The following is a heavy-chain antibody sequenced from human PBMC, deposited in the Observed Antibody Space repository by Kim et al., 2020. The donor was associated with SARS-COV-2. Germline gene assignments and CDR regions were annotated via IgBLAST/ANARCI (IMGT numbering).Heavy chain of an antibody. CDR3: ARESPGTYYFDY. D-gene: IGHD3-10*01. J-gene: IGHJ4*02. CDR1: GYSFTSYL. CDR2: ISPGSGYT. V-gene: IGHV1-46*01. Sequence: ASVKVSCKASGYSFTSYLIHWARQAPGQGLEYMGIISPGSGYTNYAQRFQGRVTMTRDTSTSTVYVDLSRLTSEATAIYYCARESPGTYYFDYWGQGTLV.